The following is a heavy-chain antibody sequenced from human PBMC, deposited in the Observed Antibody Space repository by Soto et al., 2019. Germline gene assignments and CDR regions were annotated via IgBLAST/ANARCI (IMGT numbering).Heavy chain of an antibody. J-gene: IGHJ6*02. V-gene: IGHV3-30*03. CDR3: ATEEVDV. CDR2: ISYDGSNK. Sequence: QVQLVESGGGVVQPGRSLRLSFAASGFTFSSYGMHWVRQAPGKGVEWVAVISYDGSNKYYADSVKGRFTISRDNSKNTLYLQMNSLRAEDPAVYYCATEEVDVWGRGTTVTVSS. CDR1: GFTFSSYG.